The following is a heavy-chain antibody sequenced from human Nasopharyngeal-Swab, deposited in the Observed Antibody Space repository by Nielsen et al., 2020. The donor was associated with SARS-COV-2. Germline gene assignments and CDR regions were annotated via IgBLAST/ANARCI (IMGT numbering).Heavy chain of an antibody. V-gene: IGHV3-7*01. CDR3: ARASYYDSIGGLEAFDI. CDR1: GFTFSSYA. D-gene: IGHD3-22*01. CDR2: IKQDGSEK. J-gene: IGHJ3*02. Sequence: GESLKISCAASGFTFSSYAMHWVRQAPGKGLEWVANIKQDGSEKYYVDSVKGRFTISRDNAKNSQYLQMNSLRAEDTAVYYCARASYYDSIGGLEAFDIWGQGTMVTVSS.